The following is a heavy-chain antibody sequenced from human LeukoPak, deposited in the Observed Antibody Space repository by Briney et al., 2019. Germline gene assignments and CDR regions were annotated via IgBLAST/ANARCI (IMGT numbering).Heavy chain of an antibody. V-gene: IGHV3-74*03. J-gene: IGHJ4*02. CDR3: SRESDSARTTYLVQ. CDR1: GFTFSAKR. CDR2: IHKGGHNT. D-gene: IGHD4-17*01. Sequence: GGSLRLSSAAYGFTFSAKRMLRVRHAPGTGLMWVSRIHKGGHNTLYADSVTGRYTISRDNAKNTVYLQLNSMRVEDTAVYFCSRESDSARTTYLVQGGGGNLVTVSS.